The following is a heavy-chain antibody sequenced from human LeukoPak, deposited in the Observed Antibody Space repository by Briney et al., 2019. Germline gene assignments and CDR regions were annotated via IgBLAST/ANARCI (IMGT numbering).Heavy chain of an antibody. CDR2: ISAYNGNT. V-gene: IGHV1-18*01. D-gene: IGHD2-2*01. CDR1: GYTFTSYG. J-gene: IGHJ6*03. Sequence: ASVKVSCKASGYTFTSYGISWVRQAPGQGLEWMGWISAYNGNTNYAQKLQGRVTMTTDTSTSTAYMELRSLRSDDTAVYYCARGYCDSTTCTYYYYYYMDVWGKGTTVTVSS. CDR3: ARGYCDSTTCTYYYYYYMDV.